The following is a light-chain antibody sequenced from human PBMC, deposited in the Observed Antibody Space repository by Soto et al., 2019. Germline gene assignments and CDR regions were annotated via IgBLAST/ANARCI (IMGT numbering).Light chain of an antibody. CDR2: GAS. CDR3: QQYGSSAYT. Sequence: EIVLTQSTGTLSLSPGERATLSCRASQSVSSSYLAWYQQKPGQAPRLLIYGASSRATGLPDRFSGSGAGTVFPLTISRLEPEDFAVYYCQQYGSSAYTFGQGNKLEIK. V-gene: IGKV3-20*01. CDR1: QSVSSSY. J-gene: IGKJ2*01.